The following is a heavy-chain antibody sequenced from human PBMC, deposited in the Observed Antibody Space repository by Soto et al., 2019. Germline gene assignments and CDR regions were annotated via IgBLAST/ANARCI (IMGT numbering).Heavy chain of an antibody. CDR2: ISGSGGST. CDR1: GFTFSNYA. D-gene: IGHD2-15*01. J-gene: IGHJ4*02. CDR3: ARISGPFDY. V-gene: IGHV3-23*01. Sequence: GGSLRLSCAASGFTFSNYAVTWVRQAPGKGLEWVSTISGSGGSTYYADSVKGRFTISRDNSKNTLYLQMNSLRAEDTAVYYCARISGPFDYWGQGTLVTVS.